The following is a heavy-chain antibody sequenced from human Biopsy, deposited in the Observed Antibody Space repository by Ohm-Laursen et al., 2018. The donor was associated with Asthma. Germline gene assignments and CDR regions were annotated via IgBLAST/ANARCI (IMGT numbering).Heavy chain of an antibody. Sequence: SVKVSCKASEYTFINYAIHWVRQAPGQRLGWMGWINAGNGNTKYSQKLQGRVTISRDTSASTAYMDLSSLRSEDTAVYYCARTYYDFLTGQVNDAFSMWGQGTMVTVSS. V-gene: IGHV1-3*01. CDR2: INAGNGNT. CDR1: EYTFINYA. D-gene: IGHD3-9*01. CDR3: ARTYYDFLTGQVNDAFSM. J-gene: IGHJ3*02.